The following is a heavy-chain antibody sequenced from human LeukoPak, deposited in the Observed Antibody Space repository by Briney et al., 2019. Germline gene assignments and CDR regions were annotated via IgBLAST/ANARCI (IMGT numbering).Heavy chain of an antibody. V-gene: IGHV3-23*01. CDR3: ARDRADGWFDP. CDR1: GFTFSSYA. CDR2: ISADGGGT. J-gene: IGHJ5*02. Sequence: GGSLRLSCVVSGFTFSSYAMSWVRQAPGKGLEWVSGISADGGGTFYADSGKGRFTISRDNSKNTLYLQMKSLRAEDTAVYYCARDRADGWFDPWGQGTLVTVSS.